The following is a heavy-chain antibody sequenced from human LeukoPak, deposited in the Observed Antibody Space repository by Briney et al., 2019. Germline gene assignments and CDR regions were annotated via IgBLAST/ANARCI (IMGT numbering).Heavy chain of an antibody. V-gene: IGHV4-59*01. CDR2: MSYSGTT. CDR3: ARGTTHEPWHVDL. CDR1: GDSISNYC. Sequence: SETLSLTCTVSGDSISNYCWTWIRQPPGKGLEWIGYMSYSGTTDYNPSLRSRVTISLDRAENQFSLRLNSVTAADTAVYFCARGTTHEPWHVDLWGRGTLVTVSS. D-gene: IGHD4-11*01. J-gene: IGHJ2*01.